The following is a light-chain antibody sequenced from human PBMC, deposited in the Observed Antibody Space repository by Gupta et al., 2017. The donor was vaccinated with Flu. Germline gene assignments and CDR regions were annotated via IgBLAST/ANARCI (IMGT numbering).Light chain of an antibody. Sequence: QSVLTQPPSASGTPGQRVTISCSGSSSNIGTNHVYWYQQVPGTAPKLLIYMNNQRPSGVPDRLSGSKSGTSASLAISGLRSEDEADYYCAAWDDSLSGPVFGGGTKLTVL. V-gene: IGLV1-47*01. J-gene: IGLJ3*02. CDR3: AAWDDSLSGPV. CDR2: MNN. CDR1: SSNIGTNH.